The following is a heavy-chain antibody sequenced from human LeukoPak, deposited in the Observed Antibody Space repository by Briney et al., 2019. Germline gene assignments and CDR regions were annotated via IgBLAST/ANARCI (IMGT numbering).Heavy chain of an antibody. J-gene: IGHJ5*02. V-gene: IGHV4-30-2*01. D-gene: IGHD3-22*01. CDR1: GFTFSSYW. CDR3: ARGGDYDSSGYYYEVPWFDP. CDR2: IYHSGST. Sequence: LRLSCAASGFTFSSYWMSWIRQPPGKGLEWIGYIYHSGSTYYNPSLKSRVTISVDRSKNQFSLKLSSVTAADTAVYYCARGGDYDSSGYYYEVPWFDPWGQGTLVTVSS.